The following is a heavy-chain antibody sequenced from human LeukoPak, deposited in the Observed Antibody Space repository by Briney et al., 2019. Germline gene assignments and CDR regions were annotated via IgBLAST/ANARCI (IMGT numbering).Heavy chain of an antibody. Sequence: PGGSLRLSCAASGFTFSSYAMSWVRQAPGKGLEWVSAISGSGGSTYYADSVKGRFTISRDSSKNTLFLQMNSLRAEDTAVYYCAKTILLVSYGGPSYYFDYWGQGTLVTVSS. D-gene: IGHD4-23*01. CDR2: ISGSGGST. CDR1: GFTFSSYA. V-gene: IGHV3-23*01. CDR3: AKTILLVSYGGPSYYFDY. J-gene: IGHJ4*02.